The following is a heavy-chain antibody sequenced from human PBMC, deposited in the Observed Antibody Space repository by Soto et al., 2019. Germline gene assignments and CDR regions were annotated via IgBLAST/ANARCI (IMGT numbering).Heavy chain of an antibody. D-gene: IGHD3-3*01. CDR2: ISDDGAII. CDR3: AILAF. J-gene: IGHJ4*02. Sequence: GGALRLSCAASGYTFSNYVMYWVRQAPGKGLECVAAISDDGAIIQYADSVKGRFTISRDNSKNTLHLQMISLRAEDTAVYFCAILAFWGQGTLVTVSS. V-gene: IGHV3-30*03. CDR1: GYTFSNYV.